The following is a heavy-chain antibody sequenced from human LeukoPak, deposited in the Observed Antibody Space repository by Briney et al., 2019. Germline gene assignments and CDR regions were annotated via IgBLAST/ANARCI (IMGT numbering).Heavy chain of an antibody. CDR1: GFTFSNYA. V-gene: IGHV3-23*01. D-gene: IGHD3-9*01. CDR3: AKWGDYDVLTGYYVSDY. Sequence: GGSLRLSCAASGFTFSNYAMSWVRQAPGKGLEWVSAITGGGSGIYYADSMKSRFTISRDNSKNTLYLQIDSLRAEDTAVYYCAKWGDYDVLTGYYVSDYWGQGTLVTVSS. J-gene: IGHJ4*02. CDR2: ITGGGSGI.